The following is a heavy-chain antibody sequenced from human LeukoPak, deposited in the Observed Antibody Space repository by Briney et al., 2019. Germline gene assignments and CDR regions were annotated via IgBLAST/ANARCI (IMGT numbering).Heavy chain of an antibody. Sequence: PGGSLRLSCAASGFTFSSYAMTWVRQAPGKGLEWVSAISGSGDSAFYADSVKGRFTISRDNSKKTLYLQMNSLRAEDTAAYHCAKTRGYCSGGSCYSDYWGQGTLVTVSS. CDR1: GFTFSSYA. CDR3: AKTRGYCSGGSCYSDY. J-gene: IGHJ4*02. V-gene: IGHV3-23*01. CDR2: ISGSGDSA. D-gene: IGHD2-15*01.